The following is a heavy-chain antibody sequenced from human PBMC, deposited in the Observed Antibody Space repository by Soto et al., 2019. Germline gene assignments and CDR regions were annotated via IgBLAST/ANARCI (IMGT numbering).Heavy chain of an antibody. CDR3: ARDHTVKDIVVVPAALSPHAFDI. CDR1: GGSISSGDYY. CDR2: IYYSGST. D-gene: IGHD2-2*01. V-gene: IGHV4-30-4*01. Sequence: SETLSLTCTVSGGSISSGDYYWSWIRQPPGKGLEWIGYIYYSGSTYYNPSLKSRVTISVDTSKNQFSLKLSSVTAADTAVYYCARDHTVKDIVVVPAALSPHAFDIWGQGTMVTVSS. J-gene: IGHJ3*02.